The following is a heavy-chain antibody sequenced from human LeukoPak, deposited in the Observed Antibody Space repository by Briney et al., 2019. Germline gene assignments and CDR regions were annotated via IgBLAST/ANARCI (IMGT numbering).Heavy chain of an antibody. V-gene: IGHV4-38-2*01. CDR3: ARQRCSGGSCPWNWFDP. D-gene: IGHD2-15*01. Sequence: SETLSLTCAVSGYSISSGYYWGWIRQPPGKGLEWIGRIYHSGSTYYNPSLKSRVTISVDTSKNQFSLKLSSVTAADTAVYYCARQRCSGGSCPWNWFDPWGQGTLVTVSS. CDR1: GYSISSGYY. J-gene: IGHJ5*02. CDR2: IYHSGST.